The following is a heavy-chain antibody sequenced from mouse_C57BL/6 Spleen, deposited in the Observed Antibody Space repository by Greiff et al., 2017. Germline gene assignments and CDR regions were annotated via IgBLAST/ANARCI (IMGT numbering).Heavy chain of an antibody. Sequence: EVMLVESGGDLVKPGGSLKLSCAASGFTFSSYGMSWVRQTPDKRLEWVATISSGGSYTYYPDSVKGRFTISRNNAKNTLYLQRSSLKSENTAMYDCARPFITAVPNAMDYWGQGTSVTVSS. J-gene: IGHJ4*01. CDR2: ISSGGSYT. D-gene: IGHD1-1*01. CDR1: GFTFSSYG. V-gene: IGHV5-6*02. CDR3: ARPFITAVPNAMDY.